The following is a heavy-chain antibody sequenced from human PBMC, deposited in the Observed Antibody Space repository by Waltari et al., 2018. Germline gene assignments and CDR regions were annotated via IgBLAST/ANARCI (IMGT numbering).Heavy chain of an antibody. J-gene: IGHJ4*02. Sequence: EVQLVESGGGLVQPGGSLRLSCAASGFTFSSSWMPWVRQAPGKGLVWVSRINSDGSSTSYADSVKGRFTISRDNAKNTLYLQMNSLRAEDTAVYYCARTSRRDGYALNYWGQGTLVTVSS. CDR2: INSDGSST. D-gene: IGHD5-12*01. CDR1: GFTFSSSW. V-gene: IGHV3-74*01. CDR3: ARTSRRDGYALNY.